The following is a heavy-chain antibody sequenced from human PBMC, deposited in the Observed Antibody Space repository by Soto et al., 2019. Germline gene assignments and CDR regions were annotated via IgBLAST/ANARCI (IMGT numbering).Heavy chain of an antibody. CDR3: ARGVDRQWADY. D-gene: IGHD6-19*01. CDR1: GGPISSYY. Sequence: PSETLSLTCTVSGGPISSYYWTWIRQPPGKGLEWIGYIFYSGSSHYNPSLESRVTISVDTSKNQFSLSLRSVTAADTAVYYCARGVDRQWADYWGQGTLVTVS. CDR2: IFYSGSS. J-gene: IGHJ4*02. V-gene: IGHV4-59*01.